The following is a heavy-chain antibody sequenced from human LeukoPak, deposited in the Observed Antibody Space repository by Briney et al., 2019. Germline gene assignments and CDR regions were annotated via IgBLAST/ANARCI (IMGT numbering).Heavy chain of an antibody. D-gene: IGHD3-22*01. CDR3: ARDFSPYYYDSSGYVGVFDY. CDR2: IYHSGST. Sequence: SETLSLTCTVSGYSISSGYYWGWIRQPPGKGLEWIGSIYHSGSTYYNPSLKSRVTISVDTSKNQFSLKLSSVTAADTAVYYCARDFSPYYYDSSGYVGVFDYWGQGTLVTVSS. J-gene: IGHJ4*02. CDR1: GYSISSGYY. V-gene: IGHV4-38-2*02.